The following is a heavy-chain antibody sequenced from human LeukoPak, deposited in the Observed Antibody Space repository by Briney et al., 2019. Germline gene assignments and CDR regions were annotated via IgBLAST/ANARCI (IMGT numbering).Heavy chain of an antibody. J-gene: IGHJ3*02. CDR1: GFTFTTYW. Sequence: GGSLRLSCAASGFTFTTYWMSWVRQAPGKGLEWVANINQDGVEKYYVASVRGRLTISRDNAKNSMYVQMNSLRAEDTAVYYCARCRSAWLLKIDAFDIWGQGTVVTVSS. V-gene: IGHV3-7*05. CDR2: INQDGVEK. D-gene: IGHD3-22*01. CDR3: ARCRSAWLLKIDAFDI.